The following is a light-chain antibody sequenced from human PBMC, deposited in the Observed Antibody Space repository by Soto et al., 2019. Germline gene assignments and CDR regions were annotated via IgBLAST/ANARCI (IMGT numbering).Light chain of an antibody. CDR2: NNN. V-gene: IGLV1-40*01. CDR3: QSYDSSLSGSV. CDR1: SSNIGAGYD. Sequence: QSVLTQPPSVSGAPGQRVTISCTGSSSNIGAGYDVHWYQQLPGTAPKLLIYNNNNRPSVVPDRFSGSKSGTSASLAITGLQAEDEADYYCQSYDSSLSGSVFGGGTKVTVL. J-gene: IGLJ2*01.